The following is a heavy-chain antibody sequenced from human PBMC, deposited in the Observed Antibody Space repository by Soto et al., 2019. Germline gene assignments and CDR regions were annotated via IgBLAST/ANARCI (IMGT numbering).Heavy chain of an antibody. J-gene: IGHJ6*02. CDR3: ARHGRYFTDLTYYYYYGMDV. Sequence: GESLKISCKGSGYSFTSYWIGWVRQMPGKGLEWMGIIYPGDSDTRYSSSFQGQVTISADKSIGTAYLQWSSLKASDTAMYYCARHGRYFTDLTYYYYYGMDVWGQGTTVTVS. D-gene: IGHD3-9*01. CDR1: GYSFTSYW. CDR2: IYPGDSDT. V-gene: IGHV5-51*01.